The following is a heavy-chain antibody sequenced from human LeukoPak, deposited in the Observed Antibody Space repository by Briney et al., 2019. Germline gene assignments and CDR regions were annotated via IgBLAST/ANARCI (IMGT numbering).Heavy chain of an antibody. J-gene: IGHJ4*02. V-gene: IGHV3-7*01. CDR1: GFTFSSYW. D-gene: IGHD3-22*01. CDR2: IKQDGREK. Sequence: PGGSLRLSCAASGFTFSSYWMSWVRQAPGKGLEWVANIKQDGREKYYVDSVKGRFTISRDNAKNSLYLQMNSLRAEDTAVYYCARDPFLNYDSSGYFGYWGQGTLVTVSS. CDR3: ARDPFLNYDSSGYFGY.